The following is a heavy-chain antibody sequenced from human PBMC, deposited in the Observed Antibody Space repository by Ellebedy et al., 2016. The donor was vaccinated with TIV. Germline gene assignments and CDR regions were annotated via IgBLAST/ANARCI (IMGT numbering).Heavy chain of an antibody. CDR2: ISSSSSYI. D-gene: IGHD1-26*01. J-gene: IGHJ4*02. CDR1: GFTFSSYS. V-gene: IGHV3-21*01. Sequence: GGSLRLSXAASGFTFSSYSMNWVRQAPGKGLEWVSSISSSSSYIYYADSVKGRFTISRDNAKNSLYLQMNSLRAEDTAVYYCARDLGVGATTFYFDYWGQGTLVTVSS. CDR3: ARDLGVGATTFYFDY.